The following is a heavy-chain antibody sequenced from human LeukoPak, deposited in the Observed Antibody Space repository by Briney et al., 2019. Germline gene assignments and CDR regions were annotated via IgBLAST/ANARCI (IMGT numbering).Heavy chain of an antibody. CDR2: ISSSSTI. J-gene: IGHJ4*02. CDR3: ATSGGYFDY. V-gene: IGHV3-48*01. Sequence: GGSLRLSCAASGFTFSSYSMNWVRQAPGKGLEWVSYISSSSTIYYADSVKGRFTISRDNAKNSLYLQMNSLRAEDTAVYYCATSGGYFDYWGQGTLVTVSS. D-gene: IGHD6-25*01. CDR1: GFTFSSYS.